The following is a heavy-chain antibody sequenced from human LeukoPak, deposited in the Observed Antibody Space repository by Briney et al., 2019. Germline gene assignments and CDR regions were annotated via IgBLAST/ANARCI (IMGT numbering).Heavy chain of an antibody. CDR2: IYYSGTT. J-gene: IGHJ4*02. V-gene: IGHV4-39*07. CDR1: GGSITSSSHH. Sequence: SETLSLTCTVSGGSITSSSHHWGWLRQPPGKGLEWIGSIYYSGTTYYKPSLRSRVTISVDTSKNRFSLKLSSVTAADTAVYYCAREAYCGGDCYSGFDYWGQGTLVTVSS. D-gene: IGHD2-21*02. CDR3: AREAYCGGDCYSGFDY.